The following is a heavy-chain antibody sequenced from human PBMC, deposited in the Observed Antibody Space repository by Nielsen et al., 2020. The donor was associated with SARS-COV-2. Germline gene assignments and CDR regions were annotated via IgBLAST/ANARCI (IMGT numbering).Heavy chain of an antibody. V-gene: IGHV4-34*01. CDR2: INHSGST. CDR3: ARPLSSSWYSDGMDV. Sequence: SETLSLTCAVYGGSFSGYYWSWIRQPPGKGLEWIGEINHSGSTNYNPSLKSRVTISVDTSKNQFSLKLSSVTAADTAVYYCARPLSSSWYSDGMDVWGQGTTVTVSS. D-gene: IGHD6-13*01. J-gene: IGHJ6*02. CDR1: GGSFSGYY.